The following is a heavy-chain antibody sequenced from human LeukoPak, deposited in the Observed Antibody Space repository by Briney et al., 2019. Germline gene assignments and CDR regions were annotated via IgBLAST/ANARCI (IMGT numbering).Heavy chain of an antibody. CDR2: ISWNSGSI. CDR3: AKGHSSSWFDAFDI. J-gene: IGHJ3*02. V-gene: IGHV3-9*01. D-gene: IGHD6-13*01. CDR1: GFTFDDYA. Sequence: GGSLRLSCAASGFTFDDYAMHWVRQAPGKGLEGVSGISWNSGSIGYADSVKGRFTISRDNAKNSLYLQMNSLRAEDTALYYCAKGHSSSWFDAFDIWGQGTMVTVSS.